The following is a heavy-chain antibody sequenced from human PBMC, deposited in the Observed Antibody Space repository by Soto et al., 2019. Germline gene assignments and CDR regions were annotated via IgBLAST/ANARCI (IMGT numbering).Heavy chain of an antibody. D-gene: IGHD6-19*01. CDR2: ISGSGGST. V-gene: IGHV3-23*01. CDR3: AQHTDSSGWSEFDY. J-gene: IGHJ4*02. CDR1: GFTFSSYA. Sequence: EVQLLESGGGLVQPGGSLRLSCAASGFTFSSYAMSWVRQAPGKGLEWVSAISGSGGSTYYADSVKGRFTISRDNSKNTLYLQRNSLRAEDTAVYYCAQHTDSSGWSEFDYWGQGTLVTVSS.